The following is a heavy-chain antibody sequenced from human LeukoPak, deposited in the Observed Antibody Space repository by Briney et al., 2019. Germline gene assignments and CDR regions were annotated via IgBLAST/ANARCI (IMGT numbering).Heavy chain of an antibody. V-gene: IGHV4-34*01. CDR1: GGSFSGYY. J-gene: IGHJ4*02. Sequence: SETLSLTCAVYGGSFSGYYWSWIRQPPGKGLEWIGEINHSGSTNYNPSLKSRVTISVDTSKNQFSLKLSSVTAADTAVYYCARDMEVYSSGWYYFDYWGQGTLVTVSS. CDR3: ARDMEVYSSGWYYFDY. CDR2: INHSGST. D-gene: IGHD6-19*01.